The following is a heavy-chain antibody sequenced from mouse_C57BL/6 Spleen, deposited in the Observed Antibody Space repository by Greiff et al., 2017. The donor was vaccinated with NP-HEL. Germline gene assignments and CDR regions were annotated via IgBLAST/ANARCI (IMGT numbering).Heavy chain of an antibody. V-gene: IGHV1-82*01. CDR3: ARGMWLAYYFDY. CDR2: IYPGDGDT. J-gene: IGHJ2*01. Sequence: VQLQQSGPELVKPGASVKISCKASGYAFSSSWMNWVKQRPGKGLEWIGRIYPGDGDTNYNGKFKGKATLTADKSSSTAYMQLSSLTSEDSAVYFCARGMWLAYYFDYWGQGTTLTVSS. D-gene: IGHD2-2*01. CDR1: GYAFSSSW.